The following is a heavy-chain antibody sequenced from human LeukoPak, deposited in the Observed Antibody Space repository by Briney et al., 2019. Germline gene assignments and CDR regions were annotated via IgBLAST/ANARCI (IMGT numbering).Heavy chain of an antibody. CDR2: ISYDGSNK. CDR1: GFTFSSYA. Sequence: GGSLRLSCAASGFTFSSYAMHWVRQAPGKGLGWVAVISYDGSNKYYADSVKGRFTISRDNSKNTLYLQMNSLRAEDTAVYYCARASGGMVRGGIFDYWGQGTLVTVSS. D-gene: IGHD3-10*01. J-gene: IGHJ4*02. CDR3: ARASGGMVRGGIFDY. V-gene: IGHV3-30*04.